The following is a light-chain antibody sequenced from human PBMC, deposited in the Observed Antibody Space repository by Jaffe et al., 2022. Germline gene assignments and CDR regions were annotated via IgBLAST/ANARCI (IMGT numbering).Light chain of an antibody. Sequence: SSELTQDPAVSVALGQTVRITCQGDSLRSYYASWYQQKPGQAPVLVIYGKNNRPSGIPDRFSGSSSGNTASLTITGAQAEDEADYYCNSRDSTEFGGGTKLTVL. V-gene: IGLV3-19*01. CDR1: SLRSYY. CDR2: GKN. CDR3: NSRDSTE. J-gene: IGLJ3*02.